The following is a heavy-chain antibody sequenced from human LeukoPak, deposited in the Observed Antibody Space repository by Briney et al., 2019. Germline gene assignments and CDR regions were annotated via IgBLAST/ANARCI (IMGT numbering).Heavy chain of an antibody. D-gene: IGHD3-3*01. CDR2: ISGSGGST. CDR1: GFTFSSYA. J-gene: IGHJ5*02. V-gene: IGHV3-23*01. Sequence: GGSLRLSCAASGFTFSSYAMSWVRQAPGKGLEWVSAISGSGGSTYYADSVKGRFTISRDNSKSTLYLQMNSLRAEDTAVYYCAKTYYDFWSGYYNWFDPWGRGTLVTVSS. CDR3: AKTYYDFWSGYYNWFDP.